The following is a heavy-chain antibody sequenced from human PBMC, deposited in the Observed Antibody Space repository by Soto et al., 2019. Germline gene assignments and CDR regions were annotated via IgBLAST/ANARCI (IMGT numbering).Heavy chain of an antibody. J-gene: IGHJ4*01. Sequence: PGGSLRLSCAASGVTFSIYAMSWVRQAPGKGLEWVSGISSSGDSTYYADSVKGRFTVSRDNPKNILYLQMNSLRAEDTAVYYCAKVNYGDFDYWGHGTLVTVSS. V-gene: IGHV3-23*01. CDR2: ISSSGDST. CDR1: GVTFSIYA. CDR3: AKVNYGDFDY. D-gene: IGHD4-17*01.